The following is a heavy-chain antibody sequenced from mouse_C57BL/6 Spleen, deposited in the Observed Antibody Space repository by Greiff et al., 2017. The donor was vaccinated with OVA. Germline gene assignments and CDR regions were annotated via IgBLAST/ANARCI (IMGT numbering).Heavy chain of an antibody. Sequence: QVHVKQPGAELVKPGASVKLSCKASGYTFTSYWMQWVKQRPGQGLEWIGEIDPSDSYTNYNQKFKGKATLTVDTSSSTAYMQLSSLTSEDSAVYYCAAYPYWGQGTLVTVSA. V-gene: IGHV1-50*01. CDR1: GYTFTSYW. J-gene: IGHJ3*01. CDR2: IDPSDSYT. D-gene: IGHD5-1-1*01. CDR3: AAYPY.